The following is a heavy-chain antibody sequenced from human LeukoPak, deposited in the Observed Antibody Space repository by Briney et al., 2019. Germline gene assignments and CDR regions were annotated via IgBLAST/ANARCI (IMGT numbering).Heavy chain of an antibody. CDR2: IYYSGST. Sequence: SETLSLTCTVSGGSISSGGYYWSWIRQHPGKGLEWIGYIYYSGSTYYNPSLKSRVTISVDTSKNQFSLKLSSVTAADTAVYYCVRGSAPEFDPWDQGTLVTVSS. CDR1: GGSISSGGYY. J-gene: IGHJ5*02. D-gene: IGHD2-15*01. CDR3: VRGSAPEFDP. V-gene: IGHV4-31*03.